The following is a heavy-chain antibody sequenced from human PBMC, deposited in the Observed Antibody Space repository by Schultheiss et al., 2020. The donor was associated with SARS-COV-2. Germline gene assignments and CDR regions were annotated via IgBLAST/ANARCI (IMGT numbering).Heavy chain of an antibody. CDR2: ISGSGRST. V-gene: IGHV3-23*01. CDR1: GFTFSNYD. CDR3: AKDRRPAIYPWYGMDV. J-gene: IGHJ6*02. D-gene: IGHD2-2*02. Sequence: GGSLRLSCTASGFTFSNYDRNWVRQAPGKGLEWVSAISGSGRSTYYADSVKGRFTISRDNSKNTLYLQMNSLRAEDTAVYYCAKDRRPAIYPWYGMDVWGHGTTVTVSS.